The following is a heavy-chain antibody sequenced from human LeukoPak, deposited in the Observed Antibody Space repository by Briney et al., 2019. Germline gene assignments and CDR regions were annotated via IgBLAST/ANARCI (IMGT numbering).Heavy chain of an antibody. CDR2: IIPIFGTA. CDR1: GGTFSSYA. J-gene: IGHJ4*02. V-gene: IGHV1-69*05. Sequence: SVKVSCKASGGTFSSYAISWVRQAPGQGLEWMGRIIPIFGTANYAQKFQGRVTITTDESTSTAYMELSSLRSEDTAVYYCARVSSYGRYHFDYWGQGTLVTVSS. CDR3: ARVSSYGRYHFDY. D-gene: IGHD5-18*01.